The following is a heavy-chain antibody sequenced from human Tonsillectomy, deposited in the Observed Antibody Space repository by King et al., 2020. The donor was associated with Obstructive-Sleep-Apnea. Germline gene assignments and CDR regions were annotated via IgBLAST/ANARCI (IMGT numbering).Heavy chain of an antibody. CDR1: GFTFSSYS. CDR2: ISSRGSYI. Sequence: QLVQSGGGLVKPGGSLRLSCAASGFTFSSYSMNWVRQAPGKGLEWVSSISSRGSYIYYADSMKGRSTISRDNAKNSLYLQMNSLRAEDTAVYYCAREEYCSGGSCPFDYWGQGTLVTVSS. J-gene: IGHJ4*02. V-gene: IGHV3-21*01. D-gene: IGHD2-15*01. CDR3: AREEYCSGGSCPFDY.